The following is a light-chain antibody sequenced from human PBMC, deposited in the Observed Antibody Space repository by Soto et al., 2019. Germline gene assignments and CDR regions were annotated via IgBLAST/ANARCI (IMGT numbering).Light chain of an antibody. J-gene: IGLJ3*02. V-gene: IGLV1-40*01. CDR3: QSYDTSLRGRV. Sequence: QSVLTQPPSVSGAPGQRVTISCTGGSSNIGAGYDVHWYQQLPGTAPKLLIYGNSNRPSGVPDRFSGSKSGTSASLAITGLQAEDEADYYCQSYDTSLRGRVFGRGTKLTVL. CDR1: SSNIGAGYD. CDR2: GNS.